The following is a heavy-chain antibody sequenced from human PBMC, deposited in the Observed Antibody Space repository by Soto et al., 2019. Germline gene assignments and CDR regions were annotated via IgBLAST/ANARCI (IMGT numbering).Heavy chain of an antibody. J-gene: IGHJ6*02. D-gene: IGHD6-19*01. CDR3: ARDQSPSSGWPGMDV. CDR1: GYTFTDYY. CDR2: INPNSGGT. Sequence: QVQLVQSGAEVKKPGASVKVSCKASGYTFTDYYMHWVRQAPGQGLEWMGWINPNSGGTNYAQKFQGRVTMTRDTSISTADIELNRLRSDDTAVYYCARDQSPSSGWPGMDVWGQGTTVTVSS. V-gene: IGHV1-2*02.